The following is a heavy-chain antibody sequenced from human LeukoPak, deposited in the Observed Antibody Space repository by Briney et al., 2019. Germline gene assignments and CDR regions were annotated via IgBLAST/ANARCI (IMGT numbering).Heavy chain of an antibody. Sequence: ASVKVSCKASGYTFTSYGISWVRQAPGQGLEWMGWISAYNGNTNYAQKLQGRVTMTPDTSTSTAYMELRSLRSDDTAVYYCARDYSSSWENWFDPWGQGTLVTVSS. CDR2: ISAYNGNT. V-gene: IGHV1-18*01. D-gene: IGHD6-13*01. CDR3: ARDYSSSWENWFDP. CDR1: GYTFTSYG. J-gene: IGHJ5*02.